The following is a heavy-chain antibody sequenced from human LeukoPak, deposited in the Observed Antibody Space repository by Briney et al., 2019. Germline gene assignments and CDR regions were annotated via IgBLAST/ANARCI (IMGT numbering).Heavy chain of an antibody. V-gene: IGHV3-11*04. D-gene: IGHD2-2*01. CDR2: ISSSGSTI. Sequence: GGSLRLSCAASGFTFSDYCMSWIRQAPGKGLEWVSYISSSGSTIFYADSVKGRFTISRDNAKNSLYLQMNSLRAEDTAVYYCARDRSYCTSPSCAPYFDYWGQGTLVTVSS. J-gene: IGHJ4*02. CDR1: GFTFSDYC. CDR3: ARDRSYCTSPSCAPYFDY.